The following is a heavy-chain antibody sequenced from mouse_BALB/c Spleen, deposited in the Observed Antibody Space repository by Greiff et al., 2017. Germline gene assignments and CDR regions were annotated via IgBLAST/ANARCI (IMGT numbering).Heavy chain of an antibody. CDR1: GYTFTDYV. J-gene: IGHJ4*01. Sequence: VQLQQSGPELVKPGASVKMSCKASGYTFTDYVISWVKQRTGQGLEWIGEIYPGSGSTYYNEKFKGKATFTADTSSNTAYMQLSSLTSEDSAVYYCARMITTFYAMDYWGQGTSVTVSS. CDR3: ARMITTFYAMDY. CDR2: IYPGSGST. D-gene: IGHD2-4*01. V-gene: IGHV1-83*01.